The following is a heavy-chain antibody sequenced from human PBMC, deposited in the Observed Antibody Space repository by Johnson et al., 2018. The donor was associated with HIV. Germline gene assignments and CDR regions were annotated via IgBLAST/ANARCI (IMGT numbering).Heavy chain of an antibody. J-gene: IGHJ3*02. CDR2: ISYDGSNK. CDR1: GFTFSSYA. V-gene: IGHV3-30*04. CDR3: ARGPGGGEDALDI. D-gene: IGHD3-16*01. Sequence: QVQLVESGGGVVQPGRSLRLSCAASGFTFSSYAMHWVRQAPGKGLEWVAVISYDGSNKYYADSVKGRFTISRDNSKNTLYLQMNSLRAEDTAVYYCARGPGGGEDALDIWGQGTMVTVSS.